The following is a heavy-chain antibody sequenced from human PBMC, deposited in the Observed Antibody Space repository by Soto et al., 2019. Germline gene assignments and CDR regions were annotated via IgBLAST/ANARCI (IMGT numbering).Heavy chain of an antibody. V-gene: IGHV1-18*01. CDR3: AREGVRPYYYYGMDV. CDR1: GYSFTTYG. Sequence: QVHLLQSGAEVKKPGASVKVSCKASGYSFTTYGISWVRQAPGQGLEWMGWISGYNGDTNYAQNFQARVTMTTDTSTSTAYMELRSLRSDDTAVYYCAREGVRPYYYYGMDVWGQGTTVTVSS. D-gene: IGHD2-21*01. CDR2: ISGYNGDT. J-gene: IGHJ6*02.